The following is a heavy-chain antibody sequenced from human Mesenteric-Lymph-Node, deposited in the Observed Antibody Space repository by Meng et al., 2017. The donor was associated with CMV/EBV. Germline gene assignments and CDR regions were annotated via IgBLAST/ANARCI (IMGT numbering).Heavy chain of an antibody. V-gene: IGHV4-59*01. CDR2: IYYSGST. J-gene: IGHJ6*02. CDR1: GGSITNYY. Sequence: GSLRLSCTVSGGSITNYYWSWIRQPPGKGLEWIGYIYYSGSTNYNPSLKSRVTISVDTSKNQFSLKLSSVTAADTAVYYCARDKENYYDSSGYPTDYGMDVWGQGTTVTVSS. D-gene: IGHD3-22*01. CDR3: ARDKENYYDSSGYPTDYGMDV.